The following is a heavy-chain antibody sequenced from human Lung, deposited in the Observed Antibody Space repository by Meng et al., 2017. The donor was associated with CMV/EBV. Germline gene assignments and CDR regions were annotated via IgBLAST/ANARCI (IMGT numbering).Heavy chain of an antibody. Sequence: GESLKISCAASGFTFSTYSMNWVRQAPGKGLEWVSSINNSSSYIYYADSVKGRFTISRDNAKNSLYLQMNSLRAEDTAVYYCARDLIVGTAYFDYWGQGTLVTVSS. V-gene: IGHV3-21*01. CDR3: ARDLIVGTAYFDY. D-gene: IGHD1-26*01. CDR2: INNSSSYI. J-gene: IGHJ4*02. CDR1: GFTFSTYS.